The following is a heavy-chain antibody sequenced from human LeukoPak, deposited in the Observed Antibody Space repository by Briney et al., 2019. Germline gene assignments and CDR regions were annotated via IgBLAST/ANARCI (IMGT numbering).Heavy chain of an antibody. CDR2: INHVETA. CDR3: ARPGDISSWYDY. CDR1: GGSFSDYY. J-gene: IGHJ4*02. Sequence: SETLSLTCAVNGGSFSDYYWTWIRQPPGKGLEWIGEINHVETANYNPSLKSRVAISVDTSKSQFSLRLNSVTAADTAVYYCARPGDISSWYDYWGQGTVVTVSS. D-gene: IGHD6-13*01. V-gene: IGHV4-34*01.